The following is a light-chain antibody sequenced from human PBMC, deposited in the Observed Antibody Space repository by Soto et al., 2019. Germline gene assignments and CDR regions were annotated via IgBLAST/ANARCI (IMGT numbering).Light chain of an antibody. J-gene: IGKJ4*01. Sequence: DIQMTQSPSSLSASVGDRVTITCRASQSINSYLNWYQQKPGKAPKFLIYAASSLQSGVPSRFSGSGSGTNFTLTISSLQPEDFATYYCQQSYRTPLTFGGGTKVEIK. CDR2: AAS. V-gene: IGKV1-39*01. CDR3: QQSYRTPLT. CDR1: QSINSY.